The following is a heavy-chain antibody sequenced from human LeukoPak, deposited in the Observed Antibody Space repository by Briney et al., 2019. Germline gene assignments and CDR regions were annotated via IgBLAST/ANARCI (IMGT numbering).Heavy chain of an antibody. CDR3: ARANWKAWDFDY. J-gene: IGHJ4*02. CDR1: GYTFTSYD. D-gene: IGHD1-20*01. V-gene: IGHV1-8*01. Sequence: ASVKVSCKASGYTFTSYDINWVRQATGQGLEWMGWMNPNSGNTGYAQKFQGRVTMTRNTSISTAYMELSSLRSEDTAVYYCARANWKAWDFDYWGQGTLVTVSS. CDR2: MNPNSGNT.